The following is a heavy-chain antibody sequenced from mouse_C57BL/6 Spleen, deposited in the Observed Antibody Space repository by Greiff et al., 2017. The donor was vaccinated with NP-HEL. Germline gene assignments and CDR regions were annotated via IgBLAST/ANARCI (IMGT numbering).Heavy chain of an antibody. CDR3: ARPQLRAMDY. CDR2: IHPNSGST. J-gene: IGHJ4*01. CDR1: GYTFTSYW. V-gene: IGHV1-64*01. D-gene: IGHD3-2*02. Sequence: VQLQQSGAELVKPGASVKLSCKASGYTFTSYWMHWVKQRPGQGLEWIGMIHPNSGSTNYNEKFKSKATLTVDKSSSTAYMQLSSLTSEDSAVYYCARPQLRAMDYWGQGTSVTVSS.